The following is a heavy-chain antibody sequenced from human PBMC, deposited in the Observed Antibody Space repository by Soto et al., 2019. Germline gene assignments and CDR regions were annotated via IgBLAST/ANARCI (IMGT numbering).Heavy chain of an antibody. CDR1: GGSISSYY. CDR2: IYYSGST. Sequence: SETLSLTCTVSGGSISSYYWSWIRQPPGKGLEWIGYIYYSGSTNYNPSLKSRVTISVDTSKNQFSLKLSSVTAADTAVYYCARGIASYYDFWSGSWFDPWGQGTLVTVSS. CDR3: ARGIASYYDFWSGSWFDP. J-gene: IGHJ5*02. D-gene: IGHD3-3*01. V-gene: IGHV4-59*01.